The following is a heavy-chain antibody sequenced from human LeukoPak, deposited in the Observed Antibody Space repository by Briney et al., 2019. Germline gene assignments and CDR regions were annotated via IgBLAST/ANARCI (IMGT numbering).Heavy chain of an antibody. V-gene: IGHV3-30-3*01. CDR2: ISYDGSNK. D-gene: IGHD5-18*01. CDR1: GFTFSSYA. CDR3: ARDGYTLYPSTFDY. J-gene: IGHJ4*02. Sequence: PGGSLRLSCAAYGFTFSSYAMHWVRQAPGKGLEWVAVISYDGSNKYYADSVKGRFTISRDNSKNTLYLQMNSLRAEDTAVYYCARDGYTLYPSTFDYWGQGTLVTVSS.